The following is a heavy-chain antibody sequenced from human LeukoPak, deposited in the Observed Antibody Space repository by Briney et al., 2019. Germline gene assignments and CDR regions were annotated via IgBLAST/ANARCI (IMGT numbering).Heavy chain of an antibody. CDR3: ARHSTTTAALYAFDI. CDR2: IYYSGST. J-gene: IGHJ3*02. CDR1: GGSISSSSYY. Sequence: SETLSLTCTVSGGSISSSSYYWGWIRQPPGKELEWMGKIYYSGSTYYNPSLKSRVTISVDTSKNQFSLKLSSVTAADTAVYYCARHSTTTAALYAFDIWGQGTMVTVSS. V-gene: IGHV4-39*01. D-gene: IGHD6-13*01.